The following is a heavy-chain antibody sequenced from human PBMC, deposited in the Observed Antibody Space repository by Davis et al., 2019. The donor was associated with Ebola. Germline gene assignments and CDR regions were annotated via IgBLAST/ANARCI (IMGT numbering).Heavy chain of an antibody. Sequence: PGGPLRPPCELPGFAFRDYYMSWIRQAPGKGPEWVSGICGSGDSTYYADSVTGRFTISRDNSKNTVHLQMNSLRAEDTALYYCARERASLVQGRLQAGHGMDVWGQGTTVTVSS. CDR1: GFAFRDYY. CDR3: ARERASLVQGRLQAGHGMDV. J-gene: IGHJ6*02. V-gene: IGHV3-23*01. CDR2: ICGSGDST. D-gene: IGHD3-10*01.